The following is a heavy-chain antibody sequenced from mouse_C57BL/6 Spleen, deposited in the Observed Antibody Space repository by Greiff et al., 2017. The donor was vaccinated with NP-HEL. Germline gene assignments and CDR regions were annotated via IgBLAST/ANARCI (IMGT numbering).Heavy chain of an antibody. V-gene: IGHV1-59*01. Sequence: QVQLQQPGAELVRPGTSVKLSCKASGYTFTSYWMHWVKQRPGQGLEWIGVIDPSDSYTNYNQKFKGKATLTVDTSSSTAYMQLSSLTSEDSAVYYCARYGNYYGSSYGYFDVWGTGTTVTVSS. CDR2: IDPSDSYT. CDR3: ARYGNYYGSSYGYFDV. CDR1: GYTFTSYW. D-gene: IGHD1-1*01. J-gene: IGHJ1*03.